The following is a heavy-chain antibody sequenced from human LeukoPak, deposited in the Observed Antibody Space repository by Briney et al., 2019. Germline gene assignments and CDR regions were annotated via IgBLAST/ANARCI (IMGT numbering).Heavy chain of an antibody. CDR2: IIPSGGRT. J-gene: IGHJ4*02. CDR1: RLTLSGYA. D-gene: IGHD5-18*01. V-gene: IGHV3-23*01. Sequence: GSLLLSCAASRLTLSGYAMSWVRQATGRGLEWVSDIIPSGGRTYYADSVKGRFTISRDNSKNTLYLQINSLRPQDTAVYYCAKDYLGRVYTAIGGQGTLLTVS. CDR3: AKDYLGRVYTAI.